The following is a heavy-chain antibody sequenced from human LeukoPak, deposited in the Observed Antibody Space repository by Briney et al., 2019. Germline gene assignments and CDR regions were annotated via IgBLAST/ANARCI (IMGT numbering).Heavy chain of an antibody. CDR2: IQYGQNHQ. V-gene: IGHV3-30*02. D-gene: IGHD3-10*01. J-gene: IGHJ4*02. CDR3: ARDYGLGSYAFDY. CDR1: GLTLITYG. Sequence: GGSLRLSCAASGLTLITYGMHWVRQAPGKGLEWVSFIQYGQNHQSYADSVKGRFSISRDTSENTLYLEMSNLRREDTAVYYCARDYGLGSYAFDYWGQGTLVTVSS.